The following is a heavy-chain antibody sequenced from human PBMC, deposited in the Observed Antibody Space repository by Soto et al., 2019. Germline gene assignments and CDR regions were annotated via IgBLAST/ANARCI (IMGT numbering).Heavy chain of an antibody. CDR2: IDPSGGVT. CDR1: GYTFTKFH. Sequence: ASVKVSCKASGYTFTKFHIHWVRQAPGQGLEWMGMIDPSGGVTRDAQRFQGRITMTSDTSTSSVYMELRGLTSEDTAVYYCGIESPSGVATIGSGHDAFDIWGQGTMVTVSS. V-gene: IGHV1-46*01. J-gene: IGHJ3*02. D-gene: IGHD5-12*01. CDR3: GIESPSGVATIGSGHDAFDI.